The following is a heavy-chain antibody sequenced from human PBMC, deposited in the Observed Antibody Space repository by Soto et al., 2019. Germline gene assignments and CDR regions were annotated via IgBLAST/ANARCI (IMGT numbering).Heavy chain of an antibody. V-gene: IGHV4-4*07. Sequence: PSETLRLTCTVSGGSISSYYWSWIRQPAGKGLEWIGRIYTSGSTNYNPSLKSRVTMSVDTSKNQFSLKLSSVTAADTAVYYCARDPNYYDSSGYPIRFDPWGQGTLVTVS. CDR2: IYTSGST. CDR3: ARDPNYYDSSGYPIRFDP. CDR1: GGSISSYY. J-gene: IGHJ5*02. D-gene: IGHD3-22*01.